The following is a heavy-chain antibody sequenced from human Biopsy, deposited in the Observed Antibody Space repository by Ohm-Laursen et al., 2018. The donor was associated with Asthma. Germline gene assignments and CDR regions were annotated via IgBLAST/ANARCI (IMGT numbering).Heavy chain of an antibody. J-gene: IGHJ3*02. Sequence: LSLTCVASGFSFSNFAIHWVRQAPGKGLEWVGVISKDASTQDYADSVKGRFTMARDNSKNTLDLQMNSLREEDTAAYYCVRDGTDDAFDIWGQGTVVSVSS. CDR2: ISKDASTQ. D-gene: IGHD1-1*01. V-gene: IGHV3-30*01. CDR3: VRDGTDDAFDI. CDR1: GFSFSNFA.